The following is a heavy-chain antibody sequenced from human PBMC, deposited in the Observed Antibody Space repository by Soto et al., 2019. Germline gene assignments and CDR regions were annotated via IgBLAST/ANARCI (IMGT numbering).Heavy chain of an antibody. V-gene: IGHV4-39*01. CDR1: GGSISSSSYY. J-gene: IGHJ4*02. D-gene: IGHD6-19*01. CDR2: IYYSGST. Sequence: SETLSLTCTVSGGSISSSSYYWGWIRQAPGKGLEWIGSIYYSGSTYYNPSLKSRVTISVDTSKNQFSLKLSSVTAADTAVYYCARVPYSVAGETPKFDYWGQGTLVTVSS. CDR3: ARVPYSVAGETPKFDY.